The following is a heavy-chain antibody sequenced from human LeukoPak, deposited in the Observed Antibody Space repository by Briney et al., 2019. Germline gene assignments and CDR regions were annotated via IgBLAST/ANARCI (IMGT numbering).Heavy chain of an antibody. D-gene: IGHD6-19*01. CDR3: ARDKGTVATYYYYYMDV. J-gene: IGHJ6*03. V-gene: IGHV1-18*01. Sequence: ASVKVFCKASGYTFTSYGISWVRQAPGQGLEWMGWISAHNGNTNYEEKVQGRVTMTTDTSTSTAYMELRSLRSDDTAVYYCARDKGTVATYYYYYMDVWGKGTTVTVSS. CDR2: ISAHNGNT. CDR1: GYTFTSYG.